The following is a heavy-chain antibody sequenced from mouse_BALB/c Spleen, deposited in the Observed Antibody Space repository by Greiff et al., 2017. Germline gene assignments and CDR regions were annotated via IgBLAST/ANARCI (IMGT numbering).Heavy chain of an antibody. D-gene: IGHD2-4*01. Sequence: VQRVESGGDLVKPGGSLKLSCAASGFTFSSYGMSWVRQTPDKRLEWVATISSGGSYTYYPDSVKGRFTISRDNAKNTLYLQMSSLKSEDTAMYYCARITKDAMDYWGQGTSVTVSS. CDR2: ISSGGSYT. J-gene: IGHJ4*01. CDR3: ARITKDAMDY. CDR1: GFTFSSYG. V-gene: IGHV5-6*01.